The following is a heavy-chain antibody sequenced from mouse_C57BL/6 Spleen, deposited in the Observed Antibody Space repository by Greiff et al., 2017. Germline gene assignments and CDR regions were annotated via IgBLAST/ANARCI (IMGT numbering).Heavy chain of an antibody. CDR3: ARVDDYEGFAY. CDR1: GFAFSSSW. D-gene: IGHD2-4*01. CDR2: IYPGDGDT. V-gene: IGHV1-82*01. J-gene: IGHJ3*01. Sequence: QVQLQQSGPELVKPGASVKISCKASGFAFSSSWMHWVKQRPGKGLEWIGRIYPGDGDTNYDGKFKGKATLTADKSSSTAYMQLSSLTSEDSAVYFYARVDDYEGFAYWGQGTLVTVSA.